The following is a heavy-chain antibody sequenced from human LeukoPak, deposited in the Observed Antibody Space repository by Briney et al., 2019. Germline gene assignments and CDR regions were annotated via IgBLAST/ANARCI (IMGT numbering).Heavy chain of an antibody. V-gene: IGHV3-30*02. J-gene: IGHJ6*03. CDR3: ARGQGYESYYYMDV. Sequence: GWSLRLSCGVSGFTFSNYGMLWVRQAPGKGLEWVAFIRYDGNNKLYADSVKGRFTISRDNSNNTVYLQMNNLRPEDTAVFYCARGQGYESYYYMDVWGKGTTVSVSS. CDR1: GFTFSNYG. D-gene: IGHD2-2*01. CDR2: IRYDGNNK.